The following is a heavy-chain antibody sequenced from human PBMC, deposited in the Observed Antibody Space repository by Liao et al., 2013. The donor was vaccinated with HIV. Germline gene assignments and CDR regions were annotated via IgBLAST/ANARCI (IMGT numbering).Heavy chain of an antibody. V-gene: IGHV4-59*10. J-gene: IGHJ6*03. D-gene: IGHD5-18*01. Sequence: QVQLQQWGAGLLKPSETLSLTCTVSGGSISSYYWSWIRQPAGKGLEWIGRIYTSGSTNYNPSLKSRVTMSVDTSKNQFSLKLSSVTAADTAVYYCARVSWDTGMAPYMDFWGKGTTVTVSS. CDR2: IYTSGST. CDR1: GGSISSYY. CDR3: ARVSWDTGMAPYMDF.